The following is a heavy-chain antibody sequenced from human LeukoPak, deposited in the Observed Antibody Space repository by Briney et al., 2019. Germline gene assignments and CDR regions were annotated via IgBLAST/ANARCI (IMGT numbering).Heavy chain of an antibody. CDR2: ISYNGGST. V-gene: IGHV3-64*01. CDR1: GFTFSSYA. J-gene: IGHJ4*02. CDR3: ARLAGGSYSDY. Sequence: GGSLRLSCAASGFTFSSYAMHWARQAPGKGLEYVSSISYNGGSTFYANSVRGRFTISRDNSKNTVYLQMGSLRAEDMAVYYCARLAGGSYSDYWGQGTLVTVSS. D-gene: IGHD1-26*01.